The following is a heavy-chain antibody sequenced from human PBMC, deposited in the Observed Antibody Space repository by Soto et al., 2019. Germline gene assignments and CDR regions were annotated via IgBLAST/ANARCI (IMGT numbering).Heavy chain of an antibody. CDR1: GYSFTSYW. CDR3: ARLSLTTITTYYYYYYGIDV. CDR2: IYPGDSDT. J-gene: IGHJ6*02. D-gene: IGHD1-1*01. V-gene: IGHV5-51*01. Sequence: GESLKISCKGSGYSFTSYWIGWVRQMPGKGLEWMGIIYPGDSDTRYSPSFQGQVTISADKSISTAYLQWSSLKASDTAMYYCARLSLTTITTYYYYYYGIDVWGQGTKVTVSS.